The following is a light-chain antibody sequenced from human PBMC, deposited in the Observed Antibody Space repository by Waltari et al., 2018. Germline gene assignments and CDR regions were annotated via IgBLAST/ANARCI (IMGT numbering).Light chain of an antibody. CDR2: DVS. V-gene: IGLV2-14*03. CDR3: CSYTSSSTYVL. Sequence: QSALTQPASVSGSPGQSLTISCPGTSRDVGTYNYVSWYQQHPGKAPKLMIYDVSNRPSGVSNRFSGYKSGNTASLTISGLQAEDEADYYCCSYTSSSTYVLFGGGTKLTVL. J-gene: IGLJ2*01. CDR1: SRDVGTYNY.